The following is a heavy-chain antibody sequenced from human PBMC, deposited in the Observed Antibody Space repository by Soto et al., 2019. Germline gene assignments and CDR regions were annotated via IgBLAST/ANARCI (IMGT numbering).Heavy chain of an antibody. J-gene: IGHJ4*02. CDR3: AKDLDGDYVNFDY. CDR1: GFTFSSYA. V-gene: IGHV3-23*01. D-gene: IGHD4-17*01. Sequence: LRLSCAASGFTFSSYAMSWVRQAPGKGLEWVSAISGSGGSTYYADSVKGRFTISRDNSKNTLYLQMNSLRAEDTAVYYCAKDLDGDYVNFDYWGQGTLVTVSS. CDR2: ISGSGGST.